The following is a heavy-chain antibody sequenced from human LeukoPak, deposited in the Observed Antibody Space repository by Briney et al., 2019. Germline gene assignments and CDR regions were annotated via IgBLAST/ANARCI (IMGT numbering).Heavy chain of an antibody. J-gene: IGHJ4*02. CDR1: GFTFSSYS. V-gene: IGHV3-23*01. CDR2: ISGSGGST. CDR3: AKDSYPVDTAIGY. Sequence: GGSLRLSCAASGFTFSSYSMSWVRQAPGKGLEWVSAISGSGGSTYYADSAKGRFTISRDNSKNTLYLQMNSLRAEDTAVYYCAKDSYPVDTAIGYWGQGTLVTVSS. D-gene: IGHD5-18*01.